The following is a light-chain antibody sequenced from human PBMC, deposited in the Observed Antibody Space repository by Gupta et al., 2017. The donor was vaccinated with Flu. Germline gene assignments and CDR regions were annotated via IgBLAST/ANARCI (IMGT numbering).Light chain of an antibody. CDR2: DVT. J-gene: IGLJ1*01. V-gene: IGLV2-11*01. CDR3: SSHAGRVTWV. Sequence: SAPTQARSVSGSPGKSVTISCTGSSNDVGGSNLVSWYQQRPGNAPNLILYDVTERPSGVPDRFSVSKSGNTASLTISGLLAEDEADYYCSSHAGRVTWVFGTGTTVTVL. CDR1: SNDVGGSNL.